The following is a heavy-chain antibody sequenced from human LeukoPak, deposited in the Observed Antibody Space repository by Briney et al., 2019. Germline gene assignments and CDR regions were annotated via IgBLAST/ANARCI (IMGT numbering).Heavy chain of an antibody. D-gene: IGHD2-2*01. J-gene: IGHJ4*02. CDR2: ISSSSSYI. V-gene: IGHV3-21*01. Sequence: GGSLRLSCAASGFTFSSYSMNWVRQAPGKGLEWVSSISSSSSYIYYADSVKGRFTISRDNAKNSLYLQMSSLRAEDTAVYYCARDRGDVGYCSSTSCSNLDYWGQGTLVTVSS. CDR3: ARDRGDVGYCSSTSCSNLDY. CDR1: GFTFSSYS.